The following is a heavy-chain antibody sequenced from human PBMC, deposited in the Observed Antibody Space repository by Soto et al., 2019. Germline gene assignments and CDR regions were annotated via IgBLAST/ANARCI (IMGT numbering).Heavy chain of an antibody. D-gene: IGHD6-25*01. CDR3: ARLQRVEADYFDY. CDR1: AYSFTSYW. J-gene: IGHJ4*02. Sequence: PGESMKISCKGSAYSFTSYWIGWVRQMPGKGLEWMGFIYPGDSDTRYSPSFQGQVTIAADKSISTAYLQWSSLKASDTAMYYCARLQRVEADYFDYWGQGTLVTVSS. CDR2: IYPGDSDT. V-gene: IGHV5-51*01.